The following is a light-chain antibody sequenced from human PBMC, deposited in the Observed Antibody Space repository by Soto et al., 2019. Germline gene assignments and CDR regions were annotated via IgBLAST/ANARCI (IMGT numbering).Light chain of an antibody. V-gene: IGKV3-20*01. CDR2: GAS. CDR1: QSVSANY. Sequence: EVVLTQSPATLSLSPGERATLCCRASQSVSANYLAWYQQKPGQAPRLLIYGASSRATGIPDRFSGSGSGTDFTLTISRLEPEDFAVFYCHQYGSSPFTFGPGTKVDIK. CDR3: HQYGSSPFT. J-gene: IGKJ3*01.